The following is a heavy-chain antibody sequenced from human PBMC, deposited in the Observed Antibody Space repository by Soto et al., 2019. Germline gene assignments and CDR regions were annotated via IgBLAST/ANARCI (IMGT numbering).Heavy chain of an antibody. V-gene: IGHV1-18*01. CDR2: ISAYNGNT. D-gene: IGHD2-2*01. J-gene: IGHJ6*04. CDR3: ARDLIVVVPAARYGTDV. CDR1: GYTFTSYG. Sequence: ASVKVSCKASGYTFTSYGISWVRQAPGQGLEWMGWISAYNGNTNYAQKLQGRVTMTTDTSTSTAYMELRSLRSDDTAVYYCARDLIVVVPAARYGTDVWGKGTTVTVSS.